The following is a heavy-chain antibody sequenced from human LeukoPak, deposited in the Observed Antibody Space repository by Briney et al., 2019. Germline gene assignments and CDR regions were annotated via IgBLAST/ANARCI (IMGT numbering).Heavy chain of an antibody. CDR3: ARVGVSASWIDY. CDR2: IYYSGST. V-gene: IGHV4-59*01. CDR1: GGSISSYY. D-gene: IGHD1-1*01. Sequence: PSETLSLTCTVSGGSISSYYWSWIRQPPGKGLEWIGYIYYSGSTNYNPSLKSRVTISVDTSKNQFSLKLSSVTAADTAVYYCARVGVSASWIDYWGQGTLVTVSS. J-gene: IGHJ4*02.